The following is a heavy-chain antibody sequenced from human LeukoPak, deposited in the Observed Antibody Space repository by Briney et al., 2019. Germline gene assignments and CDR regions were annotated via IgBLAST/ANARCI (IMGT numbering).Heavy chain of an antibody. CDR3: ARDVGLDAFDI. CDR2: IYTSGST. Sequence: SQTRSLTCTVSGGSISSGSYYWSWIRQPAGKGLECIGRIYTSGSTNCNPSLKSRVTISVDTSKNQFSLKLSSVTAADTAVYYCARDVGLDAFDIWGQGTMVTVSS. V-gene: IGHV4-61*02. J-gene: IGHJ3*02. CDR1: GGSISSGSYY.